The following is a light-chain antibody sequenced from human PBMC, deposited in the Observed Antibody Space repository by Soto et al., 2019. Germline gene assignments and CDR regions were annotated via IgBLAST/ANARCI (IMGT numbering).Light chain of an antibody. Sequence: DIQLTQSPSFLSASVGDRITITCRASQGVRGNLAWYQQKPGKAPKLLISAASSLQSGVPSRFSGSGSWTEFTLTISCLQPEDFATYYCQQLNDYPLTFGGGTKVEIK. CDR2: AAS. CDR3: QQLNDYPLT. V-gene: IGKV1-9*01. J-gene: IGKJ4*01. CDR1: QGVRGN.